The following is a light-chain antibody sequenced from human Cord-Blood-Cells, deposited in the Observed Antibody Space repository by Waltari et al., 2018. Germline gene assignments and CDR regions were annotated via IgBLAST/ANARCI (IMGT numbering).Light chain of an antibody. CDR1: SLRSYY. V-gene: IGLV3-19*01. CDR2: GKN. Sequence: SSELTQDPAVSVALGQTVRITCQGDSLRSYYASWYQQKPGQATVLVIYGKNNRPSGIPDRFSGSSSGNTASLTITGAQAEDEADYYCNSRDSSGNRWVFGGGTKLTVL. J-gene: IGLJ3*02. CDR3: NSRDSSGNRWV.